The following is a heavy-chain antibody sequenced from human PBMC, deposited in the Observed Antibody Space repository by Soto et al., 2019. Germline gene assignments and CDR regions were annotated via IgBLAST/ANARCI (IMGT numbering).Heavy chain of an antibody. CDR1: EFAFSSCT. Sequence: EVHLVESGGGLVKPGGSLRLSCAGSEFAFSSCTMNWVRQAPGKGLEWVSSISPSTSHIYYADSVKGRFTISRDNAKNSLFLQMNSLRAEDTAVYYCSGCSGGACHQNYGMDVWGQGTAVTVSS. J-gene: IGHJ6*02. D-gene: IGHD2-15*01. CDR3: SGCSGGACHQNYGMDV. CDR2: ISPSTSHI. V-gene: IGHV3-21*01.